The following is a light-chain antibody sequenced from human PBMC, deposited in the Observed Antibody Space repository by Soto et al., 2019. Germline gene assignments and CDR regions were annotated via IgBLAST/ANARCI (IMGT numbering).Light chain of an antibody. J-gene: IGLJ1*01. V-gene: IGLV2-14*02. CDR1: SSDVGSYNL. CDR2: EGS. Sequence: QSVLTQPASVSGPPGQSITISCTGTSSDVGSYNLVSWYQQHPGKAPKLMIYEGSKRPSGVSNRLSGSKSGNTASLIISGLQTEDEADYYCSAYTTTNTLIFGTGTKVTVL. CDR3: SAYTTTNTLI.